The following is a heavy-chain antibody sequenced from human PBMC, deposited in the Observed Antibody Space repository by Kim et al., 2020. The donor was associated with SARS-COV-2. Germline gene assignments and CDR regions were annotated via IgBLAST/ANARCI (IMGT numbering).Heavy chain of an antibody. CDR2: IGTAGDT. CDR1: GFTFSSYD. D-gene: IGHD4-17*01. Sequence: GGSLRLSCAASGFTFSSYDMHWVRQATGKGLEWVSAIGTAGDTYYPGSVKGRFTISRENAKNSLYLRMNSLRAGDTAVYYCARGTVTKYEYYFDYWGQGTLVTVSS. CDR3: ARGTVTKYEYYFDY. J-gene: IGHJ4*02. V-gene: IGHV3-13*01.